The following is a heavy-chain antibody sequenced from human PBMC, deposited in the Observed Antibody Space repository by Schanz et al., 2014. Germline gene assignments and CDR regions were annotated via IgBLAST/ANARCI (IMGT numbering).Heavy chain of an antibody. Sequence: QVQLVQSGAEVKKPGASVKVSCKASGYTFTVYYMHWVRQAPGQGLEYMGRINPNSGGTNFAQKFQGRVTMTRDTSISTVYMELSRLRSDDTAVYYCAREGTVIRGLSGWFDPWGQGTLVTVSS. CDR3: AREGTVIRGLSGWFDP. J-gene: IGHJ5*02. V-gene: IGHV1-2*06. CDR1: GYTFTVYY. CDR2: INPNSGGT. D-gene: IGHD3-10*01.